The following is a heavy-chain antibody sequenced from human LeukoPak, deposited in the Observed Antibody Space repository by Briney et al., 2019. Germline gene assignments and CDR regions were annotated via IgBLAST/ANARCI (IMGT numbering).Heavy chain of an antibody. V-gene: IGHV4-38-2*02. J-gene: IGHJ4*02. D-gene: IGHD6-13*01. CDR1: GYSISSGYY. CDR3: ARLRGSSSWFDY. Sequence: SETLSLTCTVSGYSISSGYYWGWIRQPPGKGLEWIGSIYHSGSTYYNPSLKSRVTISVDTSKNQFSLKLSSVTAADTAVYYCARLRGSSSWFDYWGQGTLVTVSS. CDR2: IYHSGST.